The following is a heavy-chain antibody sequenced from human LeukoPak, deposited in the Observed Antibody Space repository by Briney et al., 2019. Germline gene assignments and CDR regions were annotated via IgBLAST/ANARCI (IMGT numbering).Heavy chain of an antibody. V-gene: IGHV4-34*01. Sequence: GSLRLSCAASGFTVSGNYMSWIRQPPGKGLEWIGEINHSGSTNYNPSLKSRVTISVDTSKNQFSLKLSSVTAADTAVYYCARAEKRWLQLHYFDYWGQGTLVTVSS. CDR2: INHSGST. CDR3: ARAEKRWLQLHYFDY. D-gene: IGHD5-24*01. CDR1: GFTVSGNY. J-gene: IGHJ4*02.